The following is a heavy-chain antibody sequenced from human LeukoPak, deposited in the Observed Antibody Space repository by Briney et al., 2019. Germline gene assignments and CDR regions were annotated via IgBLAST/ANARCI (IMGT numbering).Heavy chain of an antibody. CDR1: GYTLTELS. CDR3: ATVRITMVRGDLYGMDV. J-gene: IGHJ6*02. D-gene: IGHD3-10*01. V-gene: IGHV1-24*01. Sequence: ASVKVSCKVSGYTLTELSMHWVRQAPGKGLEWMGGFDPEDGETIYAQKFQGRVTMTEDTSTDTAYMELSGLRSEDTAVYYCATVRITMVRGDLYGMDVWGQGTTVTVSS. CDR2: FDPEDGET.